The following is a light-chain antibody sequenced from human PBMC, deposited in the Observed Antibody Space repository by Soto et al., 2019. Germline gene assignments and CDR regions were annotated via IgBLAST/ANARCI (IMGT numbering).Light chain of an antibody. CDR2: EGN. Sequence: QSALTQPASVSGSPGQSITISCTGTSSDVGTYNLVSWYQQKPGKAPKLMIYEGNKRPSGVSNRFSGSKSDNTASLTISGLQTEDEADYYCCSYAGSNTWVFGGGTQLTVL. J-gene: IGLJ3*02. CDR1: SSDVGTYNL. V-gene: IGLV2-23*01. CDR3: CSYAGSNTWV.